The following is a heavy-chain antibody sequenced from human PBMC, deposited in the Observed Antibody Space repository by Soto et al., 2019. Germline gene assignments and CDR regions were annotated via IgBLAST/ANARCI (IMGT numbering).Heavy chain of an antibody. CDR2: IYPTDYDT. CDR1: GYSFTSFW. J-gene: IGHJ4*02. V-gene: IGHV5-51*01. CDR3: ARGGLSGSFGY. Sequence: LGESLKISCKGSGYSFTSFWIAWVRQMPGKGLEWMGIIYPTDYDTKYSPSFQGHVTISADMSISVAYLQWSSLKASDTAIYYCARGGLSGSFGYWGPGTLVTVSS. D-gene: IGHD5-12*01.